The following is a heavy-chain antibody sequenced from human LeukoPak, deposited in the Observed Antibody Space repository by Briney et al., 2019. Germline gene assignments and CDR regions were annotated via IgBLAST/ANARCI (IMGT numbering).Heavy chain of an antibody. CDR1: GGSISSGDYY. CDR3: ARGACSSTSCSPFDY. V-gene: IGHV4-30-4*08. Sequence: SQTLSLTCTVSGGSISSGDYYWSWIRQPPGKGLEWIGYIYYSGSTYYNPSLRSRVTISVDTSKNQFSLKLSSVTAADTAVYYCARGACSSTSCSPFDYWGQGTLVTVSS. J-gene: IGHJ4*02. D-gene: IGHD2-2*01. CDR2: IYYSGST.